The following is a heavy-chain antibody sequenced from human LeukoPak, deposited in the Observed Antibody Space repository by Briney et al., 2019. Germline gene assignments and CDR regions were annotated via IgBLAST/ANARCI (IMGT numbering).Heavy chain of an antibody. V-gene: IGHV3-30*03. CDR1: GFTFDNYR. Sequence: PGGSLRLSCAASGFTFDNYRMSWVRQAPGKGLEWVAVISYDGSTKNYADSVKDRFTISRENSENTLYLQMSSLRAEDTAVYYCAGVPNVREGEWFDPWGQGTLVTVSS. D-gene: IGHD3-16*01. CDR3: AGVPNVREGEWFDP. J-gene: IGHJ5*02. CDR2: ISYDGSTK.